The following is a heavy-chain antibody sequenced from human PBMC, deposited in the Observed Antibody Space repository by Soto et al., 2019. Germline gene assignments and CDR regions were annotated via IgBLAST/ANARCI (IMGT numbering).Heavy chain of an antibody. D-gene: IGHD1-26*01. CDR1: GGSISSSNW. Sequence: QVQLQASGPGLVKPSGTLSLTCAVSGGSISSSNWWRWFRQPPGKGLEWIGEIYHIGRTNYNPSLKRRVTISVDKSKNQFSLKLSSVTAADTAMYYCAREGVGATGDYWGQGTLVTVSS. V-gene: IGHV4-4*02. J-gene: IGHJ4*02. CDR3: AREGVGATGDY. CDR2: IYHIGRT.